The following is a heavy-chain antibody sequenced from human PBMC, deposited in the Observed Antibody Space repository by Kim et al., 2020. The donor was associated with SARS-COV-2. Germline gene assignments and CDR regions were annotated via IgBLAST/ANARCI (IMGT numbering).Heavy chain of an antibody. V-gene: IGHV4-34*01. CDR3: ARKVEGYYFDY. Sequence: NYNPSLKSRVTISVDTSKNQFSLKLSSVTAADTAVYYCARKVEGYYFDYWGQGTLVTVSS. J-gene: IGHJ4*02.